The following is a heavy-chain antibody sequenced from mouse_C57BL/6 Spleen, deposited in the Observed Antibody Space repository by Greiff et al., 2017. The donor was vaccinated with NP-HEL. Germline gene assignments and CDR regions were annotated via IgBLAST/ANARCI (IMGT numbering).Heavy chain of an antibody. D-gene: IGHD1-1*01. CDR1: GFTFSSYA. J-gene: IGHJ4*01. Sequence: EVMLVESGGGLVKPGGSLKLSCAASGFTFSSYAMSWVRQTPEKRLEWVATISDGGSYTYYPDNVKGRFTISRDNAKNNLYLQMSHLKSEDTAMYYCARDEFSSPDAMDYWGQGTSVTVSS. V-gene: IGHV5-4*01. CDR2: ISDGGSYT. CDR3: ARDEFSSPDAMDY.